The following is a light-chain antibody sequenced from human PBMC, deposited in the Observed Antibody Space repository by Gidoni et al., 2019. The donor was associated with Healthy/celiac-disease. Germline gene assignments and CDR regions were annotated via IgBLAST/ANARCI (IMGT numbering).Light chain of an antibody. CDR1: SSNIGSNT. CDR3: AAWDDSLIHVV. CDR2: SNN. Sequence: QSVLTQPPSASGTPGPRVTISCSGSSSNIGSNTVNWYQQLPGTAPKLLIYSNNQRPSGVPDRFSGSKSGTSASLAISGLQSEDEADYYCAAWDDSLIHVVFGGGTKLTVL. J-gene: IGLJ2*01. V-gene: IGLV1-44*01.